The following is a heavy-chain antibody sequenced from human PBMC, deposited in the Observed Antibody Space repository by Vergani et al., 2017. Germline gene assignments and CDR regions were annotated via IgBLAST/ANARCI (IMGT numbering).Heavy chain of an antibody. J-gene: IGHJ4*02. Sequence: QVQLQESGPGLVKPSETLSLTCTVPGGSVSSGNYYWTWLRQPAGKGLQWIGYLFYGGSTNYNPSLKSRVTISVDTSKNQFSLKLSSVTAADTAVYYCARSRGTLFDYWGQGTLVTVSS. D-gene: IGHD1-1*01. V-gene: IGHV4-61*10. CDR1: GGSVSSGNYY. CDR3: ARSRGTLFDY. CDR2: LFYGGST.